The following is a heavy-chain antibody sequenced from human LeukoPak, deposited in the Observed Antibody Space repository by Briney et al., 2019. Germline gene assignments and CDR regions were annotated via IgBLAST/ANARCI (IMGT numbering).Heavy chain of an antibody. CDR2: ISFDGSDK. CDR3: AKSSPILRYFDWLSGMDY. Sequence: GGSLRLSCAASGFTFRGYGMHWVRQAPGKGLERAAVISFDGSDKYFADSVKGRFTISRDNSKNTLYLQMNSLRAEDTAVYYCAKSSPILRYFDWLSGMDYWGQGTLVTVSS. J-gene: IGHJ4*02. CDR1: GFTFRGYG. V-gene: IGHV3-30*18. D-gene: IGHD3-9*01.